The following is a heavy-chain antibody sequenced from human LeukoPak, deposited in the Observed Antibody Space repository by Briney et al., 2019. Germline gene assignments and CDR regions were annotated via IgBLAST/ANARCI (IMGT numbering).Heavy chain of an antibody. Sequence: SSETLSLTCTVSGGSISSYYWSWVRQPPGKGLEWIGYIYTSGITNYNPSLKSRVTMSEDTSKNQFSLKLSSVTAADTAVYYCARLGGYYDPFGYWGQGTLVTVSS. CDR1: GGSISSYY. V-gene: IGHV4-4*09. CDR3: ARLGGYYDPFGY. J-gene: IGHJ4*02. CDR2: IYTSGIT. D-gene: IGHD3-22*01.